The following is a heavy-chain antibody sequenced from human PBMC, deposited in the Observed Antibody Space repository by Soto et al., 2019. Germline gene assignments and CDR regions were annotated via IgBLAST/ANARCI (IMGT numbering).Heavy chain of an antibody. D-gene: IGHD6-19*01. Sequence: EVPLVETGGGLTQPGGSLRLSCSASGFVVTDNYMTWVRQAPGKGLEWVSVIYNTGTTYYADSVKGRFTISWDISKNALDLQMTNLTIDDSAVYFCASETHGYSNGWSIWGHGTMVTVSS. CDR2: IYNTGTT. CDR1: GFVVTDNY. CDR3: ASETHGYSNGWSI. V-gene: IGHV3-53*02. J-gene: IGHJ3*02.